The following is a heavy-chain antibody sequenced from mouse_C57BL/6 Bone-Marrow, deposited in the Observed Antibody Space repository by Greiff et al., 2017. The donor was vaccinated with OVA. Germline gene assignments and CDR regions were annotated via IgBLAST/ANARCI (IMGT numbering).Heavy chain of an antibody. V-gene: IGHV5-4*03. CDR1: GFTFSSYA. CDR3: ARGRLPFDY. J-gene: IGHJ2*01. Sequence: DVMLVESGGGLVKPGGSLKLSCAASGFTFSSYAMSWVRQTPEKRLEWVATISDGGSYTYYPDNVKGRFTISRDNAKNNLYLQMLHLKSEDTAMYYCARGRLPFDYWGQGTTLTVSS. D-gene: IGHD6-1*01. CDR2: ISDGGSYT.